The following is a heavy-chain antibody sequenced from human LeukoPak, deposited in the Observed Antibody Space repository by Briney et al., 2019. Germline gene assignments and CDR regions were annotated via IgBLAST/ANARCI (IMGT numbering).Heavy chain of an antibody. CDR1: GFTFSSYG. CDR3: ARDLGDEYGDLPIYYFDY. D-gene: IGHD4-17*01. CDR2: IWYDGSNK. J-gene: IGHJ4*02. V-gene: IGHV3-33*01. Sequence: PGGSLRLSCAASGFTFSSYGMHWVRQAPGKGLEWVAVIWYDGSNKYYADSVKGRFTISRDNSKNTLYLQMNSLRAEGTAVYYCARDLGDEYGDLPIYYFDYWGQGTLVTVSS.